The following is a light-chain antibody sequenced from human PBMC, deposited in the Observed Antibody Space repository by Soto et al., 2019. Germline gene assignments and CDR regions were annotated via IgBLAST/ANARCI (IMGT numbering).Light chain of an antibody. CDR1: QSVSSN. Sequence: EIVMTQSPATLSVSPGERATLSCRASQSVSSNLAWYQQKPGQAPRLLIYGASTRATGIPARFSGSGSGTDFTLTISRLEPEDFVVYYCQQYNSWPPITFGQGTRLEIK. J-gene: IGKJ5*01. V-gene: IGKV3-15*01. CDR2: GAS. CDR3: QQYNSWPPIT.